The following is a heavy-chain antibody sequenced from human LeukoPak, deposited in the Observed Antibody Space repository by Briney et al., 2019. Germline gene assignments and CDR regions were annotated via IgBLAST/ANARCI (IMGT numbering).Heavy chain of an antibody. CDR1: GASISSGSYY. V-gene: IGHV4-61*02. CDR3: ARDEWGYYAFDY. D-gene: IGHD2-15*01. Sequence: PSQTLSLTCTVSGASISSGSYYWSWLRQPAGKGLEWIGRIYTSGSTNYNPSLKSRVTISVDTSKNQCSLKLSSVTAADTAVYYCARDEWGYYAFDYWGQGTLVTVSS. J-gene: IGHJ4*02. CDR2: IYTSGST.